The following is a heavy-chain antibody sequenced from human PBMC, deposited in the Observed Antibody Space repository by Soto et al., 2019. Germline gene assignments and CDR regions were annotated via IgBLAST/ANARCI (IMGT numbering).Heavy chain of an antibody. V-gene: IGHV4-4*02. Sequence: SGTLYLTFAVPGGSITSRNWWSWVCNPPWKGLEWIGEIYHSGSTNYNPSLKSRVTISVDKSKNQFSLKLSSVTAADTAVYYCARDRGMWGYGSGSYYYGMDVWGQGTTVT. CDR3: ARDRGMWGYGSGSYYYGMDV. D-gene: IGHD3-10*01. J-gene: IGHJ6*02. CDR2: IYHSGST. CDR1: GGSITSRNW.